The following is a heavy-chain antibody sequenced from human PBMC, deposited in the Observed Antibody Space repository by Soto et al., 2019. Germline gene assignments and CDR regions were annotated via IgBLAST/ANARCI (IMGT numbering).Heavy chain of an antibody. CDR2: FNPNSGVT. Sequence: ASVKVSCKASGYTFTGYYMHWVRQAPGQGLVCLGWFNPNSGVTNYVQNFQGWVTMTRDTSISTAYMELSRLRSDDTAVFYCATGRVGATDKYYYYGMDVWGQGTTVTVSS. CDR3: ATGRVGATDKYYYYGMDV. D-gene: IGHD1-26*01. J-gene: IGHJ6*02. V-gene: IGHV1-2*04. CDR1: GYTFTGYY.